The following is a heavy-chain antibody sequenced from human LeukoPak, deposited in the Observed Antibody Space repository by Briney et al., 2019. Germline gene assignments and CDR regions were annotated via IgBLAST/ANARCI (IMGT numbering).Heavy chain of an antibody. V-gene: IGHV4-39*01. CDR3: ARHVPPLVYYGMDV. CDR2: IYYSGST. Sequence: PSETLSLTCTVSGGSISSSSYSWGWIRQPPGKGLEWIGSIYYSGSTYYNPSLKSRVTISVDTSKNQFSLKLSSVTAADMAVYYCARHVPPLVYYGMDVWGQGTTVTVSS. J-gene: IGHJ6*02. CDR1: GGSISSSSYS.